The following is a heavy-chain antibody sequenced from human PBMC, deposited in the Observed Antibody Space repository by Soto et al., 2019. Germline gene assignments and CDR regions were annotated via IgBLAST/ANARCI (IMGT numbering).Heavy chain of an antibody. Sequence: GESLKISCKGSGYSFTSYWIGWVRQMPGKGLERMGIIYPGDSDTRYSPSFQGQVTISADKSISTAYLQWSSLKASDTAMYYCARQAARQGYYYYYMDVWGKGTTVTVSS. D-gene: IGHD6-6*01. V-gene: IGHV5-51*01. J-gene: IGHJ6*03. CDR2: IYPGDSDT. CDR1: GYSFTSYW. CDR3: ARQAARQGYYYYYMDV.